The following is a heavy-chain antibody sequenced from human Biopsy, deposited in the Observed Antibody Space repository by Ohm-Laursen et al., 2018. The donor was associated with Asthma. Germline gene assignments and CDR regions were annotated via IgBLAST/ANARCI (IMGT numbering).Heavy chain of an antibody. D-gene: IGHD4-23*01. CDR2: ISYDASYS. V-gene: IGHV3-30*18. CDR3: AKGEDPSPVAGGFDV. Sequence: SLRLSCAAPAFTFSRSGMHWVRQAPGKGLEWVSLISYDASYSTYADSVKGRFTISRDNSRRTLYLHMNFLRTEDTAVYYCAKGEDPSPVAGGFDVWAKGQRSPSL. CDR1: AFTFSRSG. J-gene: IGHJ3*01.